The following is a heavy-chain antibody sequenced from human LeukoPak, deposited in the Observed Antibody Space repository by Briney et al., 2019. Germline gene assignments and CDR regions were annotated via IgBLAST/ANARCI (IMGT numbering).Heavy chain of an antibody. CDR3: ARVRSSNSPDLDP. J-gene: IGHJ5*02. Sequence: ASVKVSCKASGYTFTGYYMHWVRQAPGQGLEWMGWINPNSGGTNYAQEFQGRVTMTTDTSISTAYMELTSLRSDDTAVYYCARVRSSNSPDLDPWGQGTLVAVSS. CDR1: GYTFTGYY. CDR2: INPNSGGT. V-gene: IGHV1-2*02. D-gene: IGHD1-1*01.